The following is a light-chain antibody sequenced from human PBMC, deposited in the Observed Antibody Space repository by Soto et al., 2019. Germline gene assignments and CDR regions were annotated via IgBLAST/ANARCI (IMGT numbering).Light chain of an antibody. CDR1: QSVSSY. CDR3: QQRSNWPWT. Sequence: EIVLTQSPATLPLSPGERATLSCRASQSVSSYLAWYQQKPGQAPRLLIYDASNRATGIPARFSGSGSGTDFTLTISSLEPEYFAVYYCQQRSNWPWTFGQGTKV. CDR2: DAS. V-gene: IGKV3-11*01. J-gene: IGKJ1*01.